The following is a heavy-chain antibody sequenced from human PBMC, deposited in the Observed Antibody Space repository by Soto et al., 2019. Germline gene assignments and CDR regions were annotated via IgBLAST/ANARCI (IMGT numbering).Heavy chain of an antibody. CDR2: ISGSGGST. CDR1: GFTFSSYA. V-gene: IGHV3-23*01. D-gene: IGHD3-22*01. J-gene: IGHJ6*02. CDR3: AKDWEDYYDSSGYYARPYYYYGMDV. Sequence: GGSLRLSCAASGFTFSSYAMSWVRQAPGKGLEWVSAISGSGGSTYYADSVKGRFTISRDNSKNTLYLQMNSLRAEETAVYYCAKDWEDYYDSSGYYARPYYYYGMDVWGQGTTVTVSS.